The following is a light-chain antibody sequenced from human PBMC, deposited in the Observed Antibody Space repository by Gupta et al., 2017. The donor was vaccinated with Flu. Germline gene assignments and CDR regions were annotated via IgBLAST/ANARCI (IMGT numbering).Light chain of an antibody. CDR2: LGS. CDR3: NQDLPTQT. Sequence: DIVMTQSPLSLPVTPGEPASISCRSSQSLLHSNGYNYLDWYLQKPGQSPQLMIYLGSKRASGVTDRFSGSGEGKDFTLKSSRGEDEDVGVYYCNQDLPTQTFGQGTKVEIK. J-gene: IGKJ1*01. V-gene: IGKV2-28*01. CDR1: QSLLHSNGYNY.